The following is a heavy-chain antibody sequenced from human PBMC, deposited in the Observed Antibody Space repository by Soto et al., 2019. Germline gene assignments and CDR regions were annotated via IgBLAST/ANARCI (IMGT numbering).Heavy chain of an antibody. J-gene: IGHJ4*02. D-gene: IGHD3-22*01. CDR1: GYTFTSYG. Sequence: ASVKVSCKASGYTFTSYGISWVRQAPGQGLEWMGWISAYNGNTNYAQKLQGRVTMTTDTSTSTAYMELRSLRSDDTAVYYCARGVWYYDSSGYPSFDYWGQGTLVTVPQ. CDR2: ISAYNGNT. V-gene: IGHV1-18*01. CDR3: ARGVWYYDSSGYPSFDY.